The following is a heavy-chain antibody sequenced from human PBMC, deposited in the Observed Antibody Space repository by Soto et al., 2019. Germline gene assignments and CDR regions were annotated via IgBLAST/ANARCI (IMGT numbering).Heavy chain of an antibody. Sequence: ASVKVSCKASGDTFSNYAISWVRQAPGQGPEWVGGVIPIYGTATYAQKFQGRVTITADTSTSTADMELSSLRSEDAAVYYCARDLGGCSAGSCRYNWLDSWGQGTLVTVSS. V-gene: IGHV1-69*06. CDR2: VIPIYGTA. CDR3: ARDLGGCSAGSCRYNWLDS. J-gene: IGHJ5*01. CDR1: GDTFSNYA. D-gene: IGHD2-15*01.